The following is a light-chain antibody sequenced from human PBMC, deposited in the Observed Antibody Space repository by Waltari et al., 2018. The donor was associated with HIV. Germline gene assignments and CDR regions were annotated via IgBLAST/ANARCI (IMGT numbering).Light chain of an antibody. CDR2: KDS. CDR1: ALPKQY. V-gene: IGLV3-25*03. J-gene: IGLJ3*02. Sequence: SSELTQPPSVSVSPGQTARITCSGDALPKQYASWYQQKPGQAPVLVIYKDSERPSGIPERFSGSSSGTTVTLTISGVQAEDEADYYCQSAASSATYRVFGGGTKLTVL. CDR3: QSAASSATYRV.